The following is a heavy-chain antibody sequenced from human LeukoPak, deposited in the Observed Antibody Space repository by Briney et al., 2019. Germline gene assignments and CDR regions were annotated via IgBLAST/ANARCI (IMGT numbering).Heavy chain of an antibody. Sequence: ASVKVSCKASGYTFTDYYIHWVRQAPGQGLEWMGWINPNSGGTHYAQKFQRRVTMTRDTSINTGYMEMSRLRSDDTAVYWCGRDSISRGIIDYWGQGTLVTVSS. CDR1: GYTFTDYY. D-gene: IGHD3-10*01. J-gene: IGHJ4*02. CDR3: GRDSISRGIIDY. CDR2: INPNSGGT. V-gene: IGHV1-2*02.